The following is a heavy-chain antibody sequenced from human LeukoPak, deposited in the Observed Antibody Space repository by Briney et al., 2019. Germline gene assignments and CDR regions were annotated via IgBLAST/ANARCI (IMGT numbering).Heavy chain of an antibody. CDR1: GGSISSSNW. V-gene: IGHV4-39*01. D-gene: IGHD4-23*01. CDR3: ARRDDHGGYIDH. CDR2: IYYSGST. J-gene: IGHJ4*02. Sequence: PSETLSLTCAVSGGSISSSNWWSWVRQPPGKGLEWIGSIYYSGSTYYNPSLKSRVTISVDTSKNQFSLKLTSVTAADTALYYCARRDDHGGYIDHWGQGTLVTVSS.